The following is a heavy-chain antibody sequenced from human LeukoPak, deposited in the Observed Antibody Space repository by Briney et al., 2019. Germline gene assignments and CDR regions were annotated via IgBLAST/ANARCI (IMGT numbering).Heavy chain of an antibody. Sequence: GGSLRLSCAASGFTFSSYAMSWVRQAPGKGLEWVSAISGSGGSTYYADSVKGRFTISRDNSKNTLYLQMNSLRAEDTAVYYCAKVDLKDCSSTSCSPWGQGTLVTVSS. CDR1: GFTFSSYA. CDR3: AKVDLKDCSSTSCSP. V-gene: IGHV3-23*01. D-gene: IGHD2-2*01. CDR2: ISGSGGST. J-gene: IGHJ5*02.